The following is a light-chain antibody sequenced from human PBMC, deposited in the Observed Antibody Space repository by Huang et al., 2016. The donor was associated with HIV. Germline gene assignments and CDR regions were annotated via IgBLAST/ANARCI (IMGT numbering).Light chain of an antibody. CDR1: QSVRSY. V-gene: IGKV3-11*01. Sequence: EIVLTQSPATLSLSPGERATLSCKASQSVRSYLAWYQQKPGQAPRLLIYDASKRGTCIPARFSGSGSGTDFTLTISSLEPEDFAVYYCQQRSNWPPTFGQGTKVEIK. CDR3: QQRSNWPPT. J-gene: IGKJ1*01. CDR2: DAS.